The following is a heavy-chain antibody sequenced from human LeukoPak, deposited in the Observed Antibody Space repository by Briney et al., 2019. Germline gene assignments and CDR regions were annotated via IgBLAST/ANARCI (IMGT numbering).Heavy chain of an antibody. Sequence: SEALSLTCTVSGGSISSYHWSWIRQPPGKGLEWIGYIYYSGSTNYNPSLKSRVTRSVDTSKNQFSLKLSSVTAADTAVYYCARENYGGNDPYAFDIWGQGTMVTVSS. CDR3: ARENYGGNDPYAFDI. D-gene: IGHD4-23*01. CDR1: GGSISSYH. V-gene: IGHV4-59*01. J-gene: IGHJ3*02. CDR2: IYYSGST.